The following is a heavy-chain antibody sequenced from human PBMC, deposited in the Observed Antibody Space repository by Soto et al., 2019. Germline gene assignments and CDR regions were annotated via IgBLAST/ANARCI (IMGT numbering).Heavy chain of an antibody. CDR1: GYSFTSYW. CDR2: IYPGDSDT. Sequence: PGESLKISCKGSGYSFTSYWIAWVRQVPGKGLEWMGIIYPGDSDTKYSPSLQGQVTISADTSISTAYLQWTSLKASDTGMYYCARSRRGAYSSGWYSLSGYYNYGIDVWGQGTKVTVSS. V-gene: IGHV5-51*01. D-gene: IGHD6-19*01. CDR3: ARSRRGAYSSGWYSLSGYYNYGIDV. J-gene: IGHJ6*02.